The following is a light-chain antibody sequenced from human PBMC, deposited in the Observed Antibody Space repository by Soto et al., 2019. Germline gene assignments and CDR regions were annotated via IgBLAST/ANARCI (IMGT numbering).Light chain of an antibody. Sequence: SYELTQPPSVSVAPGQTARITRGGNNIGSKSVHWYQQKPRQAPVLVVYDDSDRPSGIPERFSGSNSGNTATLTISRVEAGDEADYYCQVWDSSSDHDVFGTGTKLTVL. V-gene: IGLV3-21*02. J-gene: IGLJ1*01. CDR2: DDS. CDR3: QVWDSSSDHDV. CDR1: NIGSKS.